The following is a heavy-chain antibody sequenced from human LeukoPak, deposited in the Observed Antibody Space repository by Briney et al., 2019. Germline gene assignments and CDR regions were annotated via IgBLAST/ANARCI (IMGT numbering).Heavy chain of an antibody. Sequence: PGGSLRLSCAASGFPFSGYWMIWVRQAPGKGLEWVASIKQDGSEKYYVDSVKGRFTISRDNAKNSLYLQMNSLRAEDTAVYYCAREYSSGLFDHWGRGTLVTVSS. CDR2: IKQDGSEK. D-gene: IGHD6-19*01. CDR1: GFPFSGYW. J-gene: IGHJ4*02. CDR3: AREYSSGLFDH. V-gene: IGHV3-7*03.